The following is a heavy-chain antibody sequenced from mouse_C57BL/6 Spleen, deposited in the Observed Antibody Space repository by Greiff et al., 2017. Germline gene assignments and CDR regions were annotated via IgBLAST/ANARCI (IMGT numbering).Heavy chain of an antibody. D-gene: IGHD4-1*01. Sequence: QVQLQQSGAELVRPGTSVKLSCKASGYTFTSYWMHWVKQRPGQGLEWIGVIDPSDSYTNYNQKFKGKATLTVDTSSSTAYMQLSSLTSEDSAVYYCSLGRGYAMDYWGQGTSVTVSS. J-gene: IGHJ4*01. CDR3: SLGRGYAMDY. CDR2: IDPSDSYT. V-gene: IGHV1-59*01. CDR1: GYTFTSYW.